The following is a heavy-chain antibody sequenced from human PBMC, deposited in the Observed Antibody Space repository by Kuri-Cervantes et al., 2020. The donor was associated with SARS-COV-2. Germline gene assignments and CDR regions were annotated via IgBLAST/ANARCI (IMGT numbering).Heavy chain of an antibody. Sequence: GRSLRLSSGASGFTVSSYAMHWVRQAPGKGLEWVAVISYDGSNKYYAESVKGRFTISRDNSKNTLYLQMNSLRAEDTDVYYCARDPAWGNRFFDYYYGMDVWGQGTTVTVSS. CDR1: GFTVSSYA. CDR2: ISYDGSNK. D-gene: IGHD1-14*01. CDR3: ARDPAWGNRFFDYYYGMDV. V-gene: IGHV3-30-3*01. J-gene: IGHJ6*02.